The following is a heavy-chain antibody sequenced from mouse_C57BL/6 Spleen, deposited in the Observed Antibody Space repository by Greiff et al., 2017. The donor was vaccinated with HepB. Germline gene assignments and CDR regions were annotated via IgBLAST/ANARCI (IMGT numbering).Heavy chain of an antibody. Sequence: DVMLVESGGGLVQPGGSLKLSCAASGFTFSDYYMYWVRQTPEKRLEWVAYISNGGGSTYYPDTVKGRFTISRDNAKNTLYLQMSRLKSADTAMYYCASLNWVYWGQGTLVTVSA. CDR2: ISNGGGST. D-gene: IGHD4-1*01. CDR3: ASLNWVY. CDR1: GFTFSDYY. V-gene: IGHV5-12*01. J-gene: IGHJ3*01.